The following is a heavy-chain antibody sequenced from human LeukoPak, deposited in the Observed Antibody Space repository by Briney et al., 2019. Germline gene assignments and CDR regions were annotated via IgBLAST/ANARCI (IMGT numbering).Heavy chain of an antibody. CDR2: FDPEDGET. Sequence: ASVKVSCKVSGYTLTELSMHWVRQAPGKGLEWMGGFDPEDGETIYAQKFQGRVTMTEDTSTDTAYMELSSLRSEDTAVYYCATAPIVGATPRDDAFDIWGQGTMVTVSS. D-gene: IGHD1-26*01. V-gene: IGHV1-24*01. CDR3: ATAPIVGATPRDDAFDI. CDR1: GYTLTELS. J-gene: IGHJ3*02.